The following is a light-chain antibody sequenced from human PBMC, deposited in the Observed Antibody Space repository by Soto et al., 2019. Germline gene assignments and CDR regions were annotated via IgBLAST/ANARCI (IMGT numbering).Light chain of an antibody. CDR3: QQYKDYVYT. CDR2: DAS. CDR1: QSISSY. Sequence: IQMTQSPSSLSASVGDRVTITCRASQSISSYLNWYQQKPGKAPKLLISDASTLERGVPSRFSGSGSATEFTLTISGLQPDDFATYYCQQYKDYVYTFGQGTKVDIK. V-gene: IGKV1D-13*01. J-gene: IGKJ2*01.